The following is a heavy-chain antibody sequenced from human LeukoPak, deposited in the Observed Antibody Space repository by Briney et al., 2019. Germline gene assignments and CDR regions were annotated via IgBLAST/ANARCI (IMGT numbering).Heavy chain of an antibody. V-gene: IGHV4-61*01. J-gene: IGHJ6*02. Sequence: SETLSLTCTVSGGSVSSGSYYWSWIRQPPGKGLEWIGYIYYSGSTNYNPSLKSRVTISVDTSKNQFSLKLSSMTAADTAVYYCARWEWLRTYGMDVWGQGTTVTVSS. D-gene: IGHD5-12*01. CDR2: IYYSGST. CDR3: ARWEWLRTYGMDV. CDR1: GGSVSSGSYY.